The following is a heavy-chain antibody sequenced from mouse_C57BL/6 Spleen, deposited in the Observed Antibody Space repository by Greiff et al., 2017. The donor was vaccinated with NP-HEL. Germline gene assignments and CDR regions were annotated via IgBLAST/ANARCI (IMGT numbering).Heavy chain of an antibody. J-gene: IGHJ1*03. Sequence: EVKVVESGGDLVKPGGSLKLSCAASGFTFSSYGMSWVRQTPDKRLEWVATISSGGSYTYYPDSVKGRFTISRDNAKNTLYLQMSSLKSEDTAMYYCARQNWDPYWYFDVWGTGTTVTVSS. CDR3: ARQNWDPYWYFDV. D-gene: IGHD4-1*01. CDR2: ISSGGSYT. CDR1: GFTFSSYG. V-gene: IGHV5-6*01.